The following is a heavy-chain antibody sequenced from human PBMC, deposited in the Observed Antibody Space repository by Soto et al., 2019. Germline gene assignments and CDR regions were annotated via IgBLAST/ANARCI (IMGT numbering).Heavy chain of an antibody. J-gene: IGHJ4*02. CDR3: AMIGTRNFDY. Sequence: GGSLRLSCAASVFTVSFNYMSWVRQAPGKGLEWVSVIYGGGSTYYADSVKGRFTISRDNSKNTLYLQMNSLRSEDTAVYYCAMIGTRNFDYWGQGTMVTVSS. D-gene: IGHD3-22*01. CDR2: IYGGGST. CDR1: VFTVSFNY. V-gene: IGHV3-53*05.